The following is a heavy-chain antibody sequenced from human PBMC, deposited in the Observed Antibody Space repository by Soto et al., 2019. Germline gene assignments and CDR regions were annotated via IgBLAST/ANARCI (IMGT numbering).Heavy chain of an antibody. CDR3: ARGVTGRLTQGVVLFY. D-gene: IGHD1-20*01. CDR1: GGTFGTYT. J-gene: IGHJ4*02. Sequence: QVQLVHSGAEVKKPGSSVKVSCTPSGGTFGTYTISWVRQAPGQGLEWMGRIIPLLDITHYAQKFQGRVTFTADKSTTTAYMELSSLSSADTAVYYCARGVTGRLTQGVVLFYWGQGTLVTVSS. V-gene: IGHV1-69*02. CDR2: IIPLLDIT.